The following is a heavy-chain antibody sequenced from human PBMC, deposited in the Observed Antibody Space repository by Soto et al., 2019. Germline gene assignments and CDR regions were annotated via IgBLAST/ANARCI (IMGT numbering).Heavy chain of an antibody. J-gene: IGHJ6*02. Sequence: ASVKVSCKASGGTFSSYTISWVRQAPGQGLEWMGGIIPIFGTANYAQKLQGRVTITADESTSTAYMELSSLRSEDTAVYYCARSNYGDYEGIYYGMDVWGQGTTVTVSS. CDR3: ARSNYGDYEGIYYGMDV. CDR2: IIPIFGTA. CDR1: GGTFSSYT. V-gene: IGHV1-69*13. D-gene: IGHD4-17*01.